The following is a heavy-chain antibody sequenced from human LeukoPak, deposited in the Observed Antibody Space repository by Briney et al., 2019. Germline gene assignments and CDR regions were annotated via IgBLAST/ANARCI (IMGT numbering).Heavy chain of an antibody. D-gene: IGHD2-8*01. CDR3: ATNGYYCMDV. CDR1: GGSISSSTNW. CDR2: IYHGGGT. Sequence: PSETLSLTCAVSGGSISSSTNWWSWVRQPPGKGLEWIGEIYHGGGTNYNPSLKSRITISVDKSQNQFSLKVNSLTAADTAVYYCATNGYYCMDVWGKGTTVTVSS. V-gene: IGHV4-4*02. J-gene: IGHJ6*03.